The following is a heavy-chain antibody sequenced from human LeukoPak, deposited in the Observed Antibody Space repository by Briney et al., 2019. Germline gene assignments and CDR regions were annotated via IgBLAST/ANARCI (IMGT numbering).Heavy chain of an antibody. J-gene: IGHJ4*02. D-gene: IGHD4-17*01. CDR1: GGSISSSSYY. Sequence: SETLSLTCTVSGGSISSSSYYWGWIRQPPGKGLEWIGSIYYSGSTYYNPSLKSRVTISVDTSKNQFSLKLSSVTAADTAVYYCARGWLTTVTSFDYWGQGTLVTVSS. CDR2: IYYSGST. CDR3: ARGWLTTVTSFDY. V-gene: IGHV4-39*07.